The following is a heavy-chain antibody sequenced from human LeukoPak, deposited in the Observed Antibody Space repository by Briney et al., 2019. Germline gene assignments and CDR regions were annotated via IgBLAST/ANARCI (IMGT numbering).Heavy chain of an antibody. CDR3: ARGGLSSWRNYYYYYMDV. CDR1: GGSFNGYY. D-gene: IGHD6-13*01. Sequence: PSETLSLTCAVYGGSFNGYYWSWIRQPPGKGREWIGEINHSGRTNYNPSLKSRVTISVDTSKNQFSLKLSSVTAADTAVYYCARGGLSSWRNYYYYYMDVWGKGTTVTVSS. CDR2: INHSGRT. V-gene: IGHV4-34*01. J-gene: IGHJ6*03.